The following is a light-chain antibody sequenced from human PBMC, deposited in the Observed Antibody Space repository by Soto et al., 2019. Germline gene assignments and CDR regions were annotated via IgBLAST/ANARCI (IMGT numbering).Light chain of an antibody. CDR1: SSNIESNT. CDR2: SNY. V-gene: IGLV1-44*01. J-gene: IGLJ1*01. CDR3: AAWDDILNGYV. Sequence: QSVLTQPPSASGTPGQRVTISCSGSSSNIESNTVTWYQQLPGTAPKLVIYSNYDRPSGVPDRFSGSTSGTSASLVNRGLQSEDEADYYCAAWDDILNGYVFGGGTKVTVL.